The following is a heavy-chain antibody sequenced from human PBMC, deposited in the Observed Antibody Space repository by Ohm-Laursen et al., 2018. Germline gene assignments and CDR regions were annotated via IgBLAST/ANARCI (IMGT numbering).Heavy chain of an antibody. CDR3: ARRTYFDS. J-gene: IGHJ4*02. CDR2: IYYNRDT. Sequence: SQTLSLTCTVSGGSINNDYWSWVRQPPGKELDWIGYIYYNRDTRYNPSLKSRVTISVDTSKNQLSLRLSSVTAADTAVYYCARRTYFDSWGQGTLVTVSS. V-gene: IGHV4-59*01. CDR1: GGSINNDY.